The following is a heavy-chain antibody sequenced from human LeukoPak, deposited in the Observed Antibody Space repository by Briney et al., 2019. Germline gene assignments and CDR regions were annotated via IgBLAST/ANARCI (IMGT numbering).Heavy chain of an antibody. D-gene: IGHD5-24*01. J-gene: IGHJ4*02. V-gene: IGHV1-2*02. Sequence: ASVTVSCTASGSTVTGYYMHCVRQAPGQRLEWTGWINPNSGGTNYAQKFQGRVTMTRDTSISTAYMELSRLRSDDMAVYYCARGAEQWLQNTAVDYWGQGTLVTVSS. CDR2: INPNSGGT. CDR3: ARGAEQWLQNTAVDY. CDR1: GSTVTGYY.